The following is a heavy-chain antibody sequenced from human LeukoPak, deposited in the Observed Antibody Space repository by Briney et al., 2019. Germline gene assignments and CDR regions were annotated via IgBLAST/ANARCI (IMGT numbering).Heavy chain of an antibody. CDR2: ISGSGGST. Sequence: TGGSLRLSCAAAGFTFSSYAMSWVRQAPGKGLEWVSAISGSGGSTYYADSVKGRFTISRDNAKNSLYLQMNTLRVEDTAVYYCARIEADWGQGTLVTVSS. V-gene: IGHV3-23*01. CDR1: GFTFSSYA. D-gene: IGHD2/OR15-2a*01. J-gene: IGHJ4*02. CDR3: ARIEAD.